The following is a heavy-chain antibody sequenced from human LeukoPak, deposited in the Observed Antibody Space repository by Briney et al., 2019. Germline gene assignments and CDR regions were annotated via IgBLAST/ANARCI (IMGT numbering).Heavy chain of an antibody. D-gene: IGHD3-3*01. Sequence: ASVKVSCKASGYAFTSYGVNWVRQAPGQGLEWMGWINTNTGNPTYAQGFTGRFVFSLDTSVSTAYLQISSLKAEDTAVYYCARDVDFWSGSDSDAFDIWGQGTMVTVSS. CDR2: INTNTGNP. V-gene: IGHV7-4-1*02. CDR3: ARDVDFWSGSDSDAFDI. CDR1: GYAFTSYG. J-gene: IGHJ3*02.